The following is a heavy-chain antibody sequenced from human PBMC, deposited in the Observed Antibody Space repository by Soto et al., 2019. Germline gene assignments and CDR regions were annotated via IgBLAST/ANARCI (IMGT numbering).Heavy chain of an antibody. CDR1: GYTFTSYD. Sequence: SCKASGYTFTSYDINWVRQAPGKGLEWVAFISYDGTYKYYADSVRGRFTVYRDNSKSTLFLQMNSLKFEDTAVYVCANEVDVAFSSLQYGMDVWGQGTTVTVSS. CDR3: ANEVDVAFSSLQYGMDV. D-gene: IGHD5-12*01. CDR2: ISYDGTYK. V-gene: IGHV3-30*14. J-gene: IGHJ6*02.